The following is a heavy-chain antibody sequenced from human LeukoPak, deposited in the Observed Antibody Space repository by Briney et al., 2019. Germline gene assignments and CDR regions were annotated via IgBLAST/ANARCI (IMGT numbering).Heavy chain of an antibody. CDR3: ARVTTGGSSSAIIDY. Sequence: GGSLRLSCAASGFTFSSYGMHWVRQAPGKGLEWVAVIWYDGSNKYYADSVKGRFTISRDNSKNTLYLQMNSLRAEDTAVYYCARVTTGGSSSAIIDYWGQGTLVTVSS. D-gene: IGHD6-6*01. J-gene: IGHJ4*02. V-gene: IGHV3-33*01. CDR2: IWYDGSNK. CDR1: GFTFSSYG.